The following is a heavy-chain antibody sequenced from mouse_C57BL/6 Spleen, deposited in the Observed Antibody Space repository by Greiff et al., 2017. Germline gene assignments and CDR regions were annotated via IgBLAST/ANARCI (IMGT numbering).Heavy chain of an antibody. V-gene: IGHV14-3*01. J-gene: IGHJ1*03. CDR3: ASPYYSNFDWYFDV. CDR1: GFNIKNTY. Sequence: EVKLVESVAELVRPGASVKLSCTASGFNIKNTYMHWVKQRPEQGLEWIGRIDPANGNTKYAPKFQGKATITADTSSNTAYLQLSSLTSEDTAIYYCASPYYSNFDWYFDVWGTGTTVTVSS. CDR2: IDPANGNT. D-gene: IGHD2-5*01.